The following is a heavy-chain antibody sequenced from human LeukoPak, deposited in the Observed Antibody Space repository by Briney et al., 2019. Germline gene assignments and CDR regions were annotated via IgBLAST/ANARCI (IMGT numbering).Heavy chain of an antibody. V-gene: IGHV3-30*04. D-gene: IGHD6-19*01. CDR3: ARVGYSSGWYADY. CDR2: ISYDGSNK. J-gene: IGHJ4*02. CDR1: GFTFSSYA. Sequence: GGSLRLSCAASGFTFSSYAMHWVRQAPGKGLEWAAVISYDGSNKYYADSVKGRFTISRDNSKNTLYLQMNSLRAEDTAVYYCARVGYSSGWYADYWGQGTLVTVSS.